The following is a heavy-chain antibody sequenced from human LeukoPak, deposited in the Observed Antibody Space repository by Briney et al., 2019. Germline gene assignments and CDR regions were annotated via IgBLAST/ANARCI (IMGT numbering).Heavy chain of an antibody. Sequence: GGSLRLSCAASGFTFSSYGMHSVRQAPGKGLEWVAVISYDGSNKYYADSVKGRFTISRDNSKNTLYLQMNSLRAEDTAVYYCAKSLYSSSCDYWGQGTLVTVSS. CDR3: AKSLYSSSCDY. CDR1: GFTFSSYG. V-gene: IGHV3-30*18. J-gene: IGHJ4*02. CDR2: ISYDGSNK. D-gene: IGHD6-13*01.